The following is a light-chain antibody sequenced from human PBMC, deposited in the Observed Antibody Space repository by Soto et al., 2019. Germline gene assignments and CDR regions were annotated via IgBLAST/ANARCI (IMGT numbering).Light chain of an antibody. J-gene: IGKJ4*01. CDR1: QSISSW. CDR3: QEYNSYSLT. CDR2: AAS. Sequence: DIQMTQSPSTLSASVGDRVTITCRASQSISSWLAWYRQKPGKAPKLVIHAASSLDSGVPSRFSGSGSGTEFTLTISSLQPDDFATYYCQEYNSYSLTFGGGTKVVIK. V-gene: IGKV1-5*01.